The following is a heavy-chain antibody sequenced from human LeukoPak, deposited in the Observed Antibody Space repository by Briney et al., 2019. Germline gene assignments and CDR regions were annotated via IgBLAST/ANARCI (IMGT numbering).Heavy chain of an antibody. CDR3: ARGFRGGEDY. CDR1: GGSINNLY. D-gene: IGHD2-21*01. CDR2: FSDSGST. V-gene: IGHV4-59*12. J-gene: IGHJ4*02. Sequence: SETLSLTCTVSGGSINNLYWSWIRQSPGKGLEWIGFFSDSGSTNYNPSLKSRVTMSVDTSKNQFSLKLSSVTAADTAVYYCARGFRGGEDYWGQGTLVTVSS.